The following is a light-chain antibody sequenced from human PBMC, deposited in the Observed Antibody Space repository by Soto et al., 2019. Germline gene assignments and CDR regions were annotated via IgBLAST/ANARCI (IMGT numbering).Light chain of an antibody. CDR2: GAS. CDR3: YQYDSSPRT. V-gene: IGKV3-20*01. CDR1: QSVSSSY. Sequence: EIVLTQSPGTLSLSPGERATLSCRASQSVSSSYLAWYQQKPGQAPRLLIYGASSRATGIPERFSGSGSGTDFSLTISRLETEDVAVYYCYQYDSSPRTFGGGTKVEIK. J-gene: IGKJ4*01.